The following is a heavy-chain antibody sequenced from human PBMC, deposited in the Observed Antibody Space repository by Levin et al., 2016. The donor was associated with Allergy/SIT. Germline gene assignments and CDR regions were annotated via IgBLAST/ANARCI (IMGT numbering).Heavy chain of an antibody. CDR3: TRESLDRATVRIPM. Sequence: SETLSLTCSVSGYSISSGYYWGWIRQPPGKGLEWIGSMHHSGDAYYNPSLKSRVTISVDTSNNQFSVRVNSVTAADTAVYYCTRESLDRATVRIPMRGQGIMVTVSS. CDR2: MHHSGDA. D-gene: IGHD5-18*01. V-gene: IGHV4-38-2*02. J-gene: IGHJ4*02. CDR1: GYSISSGYY.